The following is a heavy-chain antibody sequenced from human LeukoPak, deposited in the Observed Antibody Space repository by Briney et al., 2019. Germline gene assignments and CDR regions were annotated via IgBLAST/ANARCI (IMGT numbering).Heavy chain of an antibody. CDR2: IYYSGST. J-gene: IGHJ3*02. V-gene: IGHV4-59*01. D-gene: IGHD3-3*01. CDR3: ARAGLNYDFWSGYYAFDI. Sequence: ASETLSLTCTVSGGSISSYYRSWIRQPPGKGLEWIGYIYYSGSTNYNPSLKSRVTISVDTSKNQFSLKLSSVTAADTAVYYCARAGLNYDFWSGYYAFDIWGQGTMVTVSS. CDR1: GGSISSYY.